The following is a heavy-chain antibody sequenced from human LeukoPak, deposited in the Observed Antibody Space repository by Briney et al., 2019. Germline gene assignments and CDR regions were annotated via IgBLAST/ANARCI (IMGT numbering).Heavy chain of an antibody. Sequence: ASVKVSCKVSGYTLTELSMHWVRQAPGKGLEWMGGFDPEDGETIYAQKFQGRVTMTEDTSTDTAYMELSSLRSEDTAVYHCAMPIAVAGTGYYYYYMDVWGKGTTVTVSS. CDR3: AMPIAVAGTGYYYYYMDV. V-gene: IGHV1-24*01. J-gene: IGHJ6*03. CDR2: FDPEDGET. D-gene: IGHD6-19*01. CDR1: GYTLTELS.